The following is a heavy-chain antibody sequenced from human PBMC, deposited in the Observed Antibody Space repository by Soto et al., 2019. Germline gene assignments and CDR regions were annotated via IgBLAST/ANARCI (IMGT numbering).Heavy chain of an antibody. D-gene: IGHD1-1*01. CDR3: ARDGKTDY. Sequence: PGGSLELSCAASGFTFSSYEMNWVRQAPGKGLEWVSYISSSGRTIYYADSVKGRFTISRDNAKNSLYLQMNSLRAEDTAVYYCARDGKTDYWGQGTLVTVSS. J-gene: IGHJ4*02. CDR2: ISSSGRTI. CDR1: GFTFSSYE. V-gene: IGHV3-48*03.